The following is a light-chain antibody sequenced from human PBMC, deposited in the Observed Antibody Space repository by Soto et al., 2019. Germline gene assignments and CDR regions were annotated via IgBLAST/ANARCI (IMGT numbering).Light chain of an antibody. CDR2: GAS. J-gene: IGKJ5*01. CDR3: QQYGRSLPIT. CDR1: QSVSSH. Sequence: VLTQSPATLSVSPGESATLSCRASQSVSSHLAWYQQKPGQAPRLLIFGASSRATGIPDRFSGSGSGTDFTLTISRVEPEDFAVYYCQQYGRSLPITFGQGTRLEIK. V-gene: IGKV3-20*01.